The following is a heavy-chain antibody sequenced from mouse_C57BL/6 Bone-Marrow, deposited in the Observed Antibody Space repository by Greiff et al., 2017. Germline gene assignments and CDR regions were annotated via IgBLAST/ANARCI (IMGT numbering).Heavy chain of an antibody. CDR2: ISNGGGST. J-gene: IGHJ1*03. D-gene: IGHD1-1*01. CDR1: GFTFSDYY. CDR3: ARQDYGSSWYFDV. V-gene: IGHV5-12*01. Sequence: EVMLVESGGGLVQPGGSLKLSCAASGFTFSDYYMYWVRQTPEKRLEWVAYISNGGGSTYYPDTVKGRFTISRDNAKNTLYLQMSRLKSEDTAMYYCARQDYGSSWYFDVWGTGTTVTVSS.